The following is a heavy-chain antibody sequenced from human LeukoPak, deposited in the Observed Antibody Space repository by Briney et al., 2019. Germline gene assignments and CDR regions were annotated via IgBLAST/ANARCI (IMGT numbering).Heavy chain of an antibody. D-gene: IGHD6-13*01. CDR1: GFTFSSYS. CDR2: ISSSSSYI. V-gene: IGHV3-21*01. J-gene: IGHJ3*02. CDR3: ARRIAAADSFDI. Sequence: PGGSLRLSCAASGFTFSSYSMNWVRQAPGKGLEWVSSISSSSSYIYYADSVKGRFTISRDNAKNSLYLQMNSLRAEDTAVYYCARRIAAADSFDIWGQGRMVTVSP.